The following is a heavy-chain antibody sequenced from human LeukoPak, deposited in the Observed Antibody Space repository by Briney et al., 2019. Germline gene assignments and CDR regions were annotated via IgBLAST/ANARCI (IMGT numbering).Heavy chain of an antibody. J-gene: IGHJ6*03. V-gene: IGHV4-34*01. CDR3: ARVPRSYYYYYYMDV. CDR2: INHSGST. CDR1: GGSISSYY. Sequence: SETLSLTCTVSGGSISSYYWSWIRQPPGKGLEWIGEINHSGSTNYNPSLKSRVTISVDTSKNQFSLKLSSVTAADTAVYYCARVPRSYYYYYYMDVWGKGTTVTVSS.